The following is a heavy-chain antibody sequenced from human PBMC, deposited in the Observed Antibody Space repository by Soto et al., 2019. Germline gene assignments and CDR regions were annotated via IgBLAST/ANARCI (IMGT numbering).Heavy chain of an antibody. CDR1: GYTFTSYG. Sequence: ASVKVSCKASGYTFTSYGISWVRQAPGQGLEWMGWISANNGDTNYAQKLQGRITMTTDTSTSTAYMELRNLRSDDTAVYYCARDDEYRRIIPRPDVWGQGTTVTVSS. CDR2: ISANNGDT. D-gene: IGHD2-21*01. J-gene: IGHJ6*02. V-gene: IGHV1-18*01. CDR3: ARDDEYRRIIPRPDV.